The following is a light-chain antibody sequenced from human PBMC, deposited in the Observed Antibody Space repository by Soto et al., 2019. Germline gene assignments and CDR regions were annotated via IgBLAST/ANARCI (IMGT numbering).Light chain of an antibody. CDR2: EVS. V-gene: IGLV2-8*01. Sequence: QSALTQPPSAPGSPGQSVTISCTGTSSDIGAYIYVSWYQQHPGKAPKLMISEVSRRPSGVPERFSGSKSGNTASLTVSGLQADDEAHYYCSSYAGSNNFVFGTGTKLTVL. J-gene: IGLJ1*01. CDR1: SSDIGAYIY. CDR3: SSYAGSNNFV.